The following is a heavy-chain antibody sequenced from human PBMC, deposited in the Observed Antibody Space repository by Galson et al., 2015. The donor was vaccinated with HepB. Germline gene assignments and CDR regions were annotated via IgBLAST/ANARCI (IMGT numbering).Heavy chain of an antibody. CDR1: GYSFTSYW. D-gene: IGHD5-24*01. Sequence: SGAEVKKPGESLKISCKGSGYSFTSYWIGWVRQMPGKGLEWMGIIYPGDSDTRYSPSFQGQVTISADKSISTAYLQWSSLKASDTAMYYCARTITIVGNSYNWFDPWGQGTLVTVSS. CDR2: IYPGDSDT. CDR3: ARTITIVGNSYNWFDP. V-gene: IGHV5-51*01. J-gene: IGHJ5*02.